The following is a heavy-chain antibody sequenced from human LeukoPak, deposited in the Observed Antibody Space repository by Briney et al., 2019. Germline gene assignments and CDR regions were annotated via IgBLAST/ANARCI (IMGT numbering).Heavy chain of an antibody. CDR3: ARGSYSSSSHGAFDI. Sequence: ASVKVSCKASGYTFTGYYMHWVRQAPGQGLEWMGWINPNSGGTNYAQQFQGRVTMTRDTSISTAYMELSRLRSDDTAVYYCARGSYSSSSHGAFDIWGQGTMVTVSS. CDR1: GYTFTGYY. J-gene: IGHJ3*02. CDR2: INPNSGGT. D-gene: IGHD6-6*01. V-gene: IGHV1-2*02.